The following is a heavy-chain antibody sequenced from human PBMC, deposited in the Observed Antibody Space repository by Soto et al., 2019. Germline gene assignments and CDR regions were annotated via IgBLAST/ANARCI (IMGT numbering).Heavy chain of an antibody. D-gene: IGHD3-3*01. CDR1: GYTFTSYG. CDR3: ARGATHYDFWSGYYQFDY. Sequence: ASVKVSCKASGYTFTSYGISWVRQAPGQGLEWMGWISAYNGNTNYAQKLQGRVTMTTDTSTSTAYMELRSLRSDDTAVYYCARGATHYDFWSGYYQFDYWGQGTLVTVSS. J-gene: IGHJ4*02. CDR2: ISAYNGNT. V-gene: IGHV1-18*01.